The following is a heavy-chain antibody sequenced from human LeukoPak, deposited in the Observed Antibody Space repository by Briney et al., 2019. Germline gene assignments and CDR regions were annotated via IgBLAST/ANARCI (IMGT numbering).Heavy chain of an antibody. CDR1: GFTFSSYS. CDR2: IKQDGSQK. Sequence: GGSLRLSCAASGFTFSSYSMNWVRQAPGKGLEWVANIKQDGSQKYYVDSVKGRFTISRDNAKNSLYLQMNSLRAEDTAVYYCATDQWLANDVLDIWGQGTMGTVSS. V-gene: IGHV3-7*01. J-gene: IGHJ3*02. D-gene: IGHD6-19*01. CDR3: ATDQWLANDVLDI.